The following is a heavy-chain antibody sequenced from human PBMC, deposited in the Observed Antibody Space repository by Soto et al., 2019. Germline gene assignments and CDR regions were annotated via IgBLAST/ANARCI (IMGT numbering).Heavy chain of an antibody. Sequence: GGSLRLSCAASGFTFSSYAMSWVRQAPGKGLEWVSAISAGAVATNYADSVKGRFTISRDNSKNTLYLQMNSLRAEDTAVYYCAREAPYCTNGVCWVQVTFDYWGQGTLVTVSS. CDR2: ISAGAVAT. CDR3: AREAPYCTNGVCWVQVTFDY. J-gene: IGHJ4*02. V-gene: IGHV3-23*01. CDR1: GFTFSSYA. D-gene: IGHD2-8*01.